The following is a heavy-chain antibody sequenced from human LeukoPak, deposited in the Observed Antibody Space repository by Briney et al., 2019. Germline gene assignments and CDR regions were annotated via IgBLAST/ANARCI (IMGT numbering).Heavy chain of an antibody. J-gene: IGHJ4*02. V-gene: IGHV3-23*01. CDR2: ISGSGGST. CDR1: GFTFSSYA. Sequence: AGGSLRLSCAPSGFTFSSYAMSWVRQAPGKGLEWVSAISGSGGSTYYADSVKGRFTISRDNSKNTLYLQMNSLRAEDTAVYYCANLSPRIAAAGSYWGQGTLVTVSS. D-gene: IGHD6-13*01. CDR3: ANLSPRIAAAGSY.